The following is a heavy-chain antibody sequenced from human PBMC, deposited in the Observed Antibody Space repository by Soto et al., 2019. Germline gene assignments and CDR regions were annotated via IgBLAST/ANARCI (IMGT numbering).Heavy chain of an antibody. CDR1: GFTFSSYA. D-gene: IGHD3-3*01. CDR2: ISGSGGST. CDR3: AKTKMTKIRITIFGVVVSMDV. Sequence: PGGSLRLSCAASGFTFSSYAMSWVRQAPGKGLEWASAISGSGGSTYYADSVKGRFTISRDNSKNTLYLQMNSLRAEDTAVYYCAKTKMTKIRITIFGVVVSMDVWGQGTTVTVSS. V-gene: IGHV3-23*01. J-gene: IGHJ6*02.